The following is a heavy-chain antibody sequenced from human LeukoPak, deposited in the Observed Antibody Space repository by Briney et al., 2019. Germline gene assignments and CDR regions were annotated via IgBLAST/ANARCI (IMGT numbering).Heavy chain of an antibody. D-gene: IGHD4-17*01. CDR1: GFIVSSNY. CDR2: IYSGGST. V-gene: IGHV3-53*01. CDR3: ARHLSGDDI. J-gene: IGHJ3*02. Sequence: GGSLRLSCAASGFIVSSNYMSWVRQAPGKGLEWVSIIYSGGSTYYADSVKGRFTISRDNSKNTLYFQMNSLRAEDTAVYYCARHLSGDDIWGQGTMVTVSS.